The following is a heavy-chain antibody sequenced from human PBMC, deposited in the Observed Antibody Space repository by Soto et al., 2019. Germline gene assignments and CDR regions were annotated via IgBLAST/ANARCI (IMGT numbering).Heavy chain of an antibody. CDR2: INPGNGNT. V-gene: IGHV1-3*05. CDR1: GYTFIGSA. CDR3: ARSAISPYGGLIGPFDY. J-gene: IGHJ4*02. Sequence: QVQLVQSGGEEKKPGASVKVSCEASGYTFIGSAIHWLRQAPGQRLEWMGWINPGNGNTRYSQKFLGRVTIIKDTSASTVYLELGSLRSEDTAVYYCARSAISPYGGLIGPFDYWGQGNLFTVSS. D-gene: IGHD3-16*02.